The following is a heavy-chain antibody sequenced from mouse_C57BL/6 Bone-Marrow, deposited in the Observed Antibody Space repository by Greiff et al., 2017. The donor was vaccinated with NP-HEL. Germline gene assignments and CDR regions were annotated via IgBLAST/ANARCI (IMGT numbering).Heavy chain of an antibody. V-gene: IGHV5-4*01. CDR1: GFTFSSYA. CDR2: ISDGGSYT. CDR3: AREPTMTPYYFDY. D-gene: IGHD2-10*01. Sequence: EVQVVESGGGLVKPGGSLKLSCAASGFTFSSYAMSWVRQTPEKRLEWVATISDGGSYTYYPDNVKGRFTISRDNAKNNLYLQMSHLKSEDTAMYYCAREPTMTPYYFDYWGQGTTLTVSS. J-gene: IGHJ2*01.